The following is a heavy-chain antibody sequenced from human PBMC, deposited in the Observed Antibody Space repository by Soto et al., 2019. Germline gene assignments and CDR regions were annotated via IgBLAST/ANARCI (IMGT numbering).Heavy chain of an antibody. V-gene: IGHV3-30*18. D-gene: IGHD3-10*01. CDR3: AKDRRMVRDYGMDV. CDR1: GFTFSNYG. Sequence: QVQLVESGGGVVQPGRSLRLSCAASGFTFSNYGMHWVRQAPGKGLEWVAFISYDGSNKYYADSVKGRFTISRDNSKNTLYLQMNSLRAEDTAVYYCAKDRRMVRDYGMDVWGQGTTVTVSS. CDR2: ISYDGSNK. J-gene: IGHJ6*02.